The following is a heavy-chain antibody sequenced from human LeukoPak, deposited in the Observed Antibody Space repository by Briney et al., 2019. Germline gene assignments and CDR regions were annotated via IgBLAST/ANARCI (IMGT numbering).Heavy chain of an antibody. CDR1: GFTLSSYA. V-gene: IGHV3-33*08. CDR2: IWSDGSKK. CDR3: ARSVYGSDSFSPRDAFDI. J-gene: IGHJ3*02. D-gene: IGHD3-10*01. Sequence: GGSLRLSCAASGFTLSSYAMHWVRQAPGKGLEWVAVIWSDGSKKFYADSVKGQFTISRDNSKNTLYLQMNSLRAEDTAVYYCARSVYGSDSFSPRDAFDIWGQGTMVTVSS.